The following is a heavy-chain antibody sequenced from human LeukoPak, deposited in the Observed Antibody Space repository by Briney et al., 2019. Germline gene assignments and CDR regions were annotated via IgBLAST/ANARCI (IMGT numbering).Heavy chain of an antibody. Sequence: GSLLLSCAASGFTFSDHYMDWVRQAPGKGLEWVGRLRNKANSYTTEYAASVKGRFTISRDDSKNSLYLQMNSLKTEDTAMYFCVRAGIVTTPYFFDYWGQGTLVTVSS. V-gene: IGHV3-72*01. CDR2: LRNKANSYTT. CDR1: GFTFSDHY. D-gene: IGHD5-12*01. J-gene: IGHJ4*02. CDR3: VRAGIVTTPYFFDY.